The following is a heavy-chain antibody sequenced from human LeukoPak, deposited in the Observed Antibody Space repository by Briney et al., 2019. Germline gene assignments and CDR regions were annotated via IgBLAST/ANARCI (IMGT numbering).Heavy chain of an antibody. CDR2: ISAYNGNT. CDR1: GYTFTSYG. CDR3: ARDKFHIVVVVAATQIPLDY. J-gene: IGHJ4*02. V-gene: IGHV1-18*03. D-gene: IGHD2-15*01. Sequence: GASVKVSCKASGYTFTSYGISWVRQAPGQGLEWMGWISAYNGNTNYAQKLQGRVTMTTDTSTSTAYMELRSLRSDDMAVYYCARDKFHIVVVVAATQIPLDYWGQGTLVTVSS.